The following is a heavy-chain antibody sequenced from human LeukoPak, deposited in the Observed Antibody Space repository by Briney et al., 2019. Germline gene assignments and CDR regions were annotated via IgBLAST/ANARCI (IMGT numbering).Heavy chain of an antibody. CDR1: GGTFSSYA. Sequence: SVKVSCKASGGTFSSYAISWVRQAPGQGLEWMGGIIPIFGTANYAQKFQGRVTITTDESTSTAYMELSSLRAEDTAVDYCARDSDGLQGAFDIWGQGTMVTVFS. D-gene: IGHD4-11*01. CDR2: IIPIFGTA. CDR3: ARDSDGLQGAFDI. V-gene: IGHV1-69*05. J-gene: IGHJ3*02.